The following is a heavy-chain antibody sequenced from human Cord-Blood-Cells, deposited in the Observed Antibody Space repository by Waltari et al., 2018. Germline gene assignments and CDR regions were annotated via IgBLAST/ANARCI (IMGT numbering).Heavy chain of an antibody. CDR1: GASFSSKRAA. V-gene: IGHV6-1*01. J-gene: IGHJ4*02. CDR3: ARGGSSSSLFDY. Sequence: QVQLQQSGPGLVKPSQTLSLTCAISGASFSSKRAAWHWIRSSPSGGLEWLGRTYYRSKWYNDYAVSVKSRITINPDTSKNQFSLQLNSVTPEDTAVYYCARGGSSSSLFDYWGQGTLVTVSS. CDR2: TYYRSKWYN. D-gene: IGHD6-6*01.